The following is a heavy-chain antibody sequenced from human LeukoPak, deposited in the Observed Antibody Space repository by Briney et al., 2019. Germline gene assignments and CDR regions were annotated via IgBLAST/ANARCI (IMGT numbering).Heavy chain of an antibody. CDR1: GFTFSSYS. CDR3: ARDRVATDLFDY. J-gene: IGHJ4*02. Sequence: GGSLRLSCAASGFTFSSYSMNWVRQAPGKGLEWVSSISSSSSYMYYADPVKGRFTISRDNAKNSLYLQMNSLRAEDTAVYYCARDRVATDLFDYWGQGTLVTVSS. V-gene: IGHV3-21*01. CDR2: ISSSSSYM.